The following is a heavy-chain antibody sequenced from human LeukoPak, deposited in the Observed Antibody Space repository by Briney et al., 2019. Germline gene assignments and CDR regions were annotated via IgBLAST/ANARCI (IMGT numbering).Heavy chain of an antibody. CDR1: GYSFTSYW. CDR3: ARHANSPLWFGERELDY. V-gene: IGHV5-51*01. CDR2: IYPGDSDT. D-gene: IGHD3-10*01. J-gene: IGHJ4*02. Sequence: PGESLKISCKGSGYSFTSYWIGWVRQMPGKGLEWMGIIYPGDSDTRYSPSFQGQVTISADKSISTAYLQWSSLKASDTAMYYCARHANSPLWFGERELDYWGQGTLVTVSS.